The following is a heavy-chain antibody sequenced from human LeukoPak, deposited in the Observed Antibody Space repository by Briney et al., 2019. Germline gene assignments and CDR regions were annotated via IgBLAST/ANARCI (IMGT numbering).Heavy chain of an antibody. J-gene: IGHJ4*02. D-gene: IGHD1-1*01. V-gene: IGHV3-23*01. CDR1: GFSVYTYT. Sequence: GGSLRLSCDASGFSVYTYTMYWVRQAPGQGLEWASGIRNSDGMTYYADSVRGRFTISTDNSKNTLYLQMNSLRTEDTALYYCAKGLERESRLDSWGQGTLVTASS. CDR2: IRNSDGMT. CDR3: AKGLERESRLDS.